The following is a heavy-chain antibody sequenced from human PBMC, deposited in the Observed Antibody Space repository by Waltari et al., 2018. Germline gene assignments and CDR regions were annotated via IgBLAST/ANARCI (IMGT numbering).Heavy chain of an antibody. CDR3: ATPFYNWDDPLHS. CDR2: ITVGDDT. Sequence: EVQLLESGGDLVQPGGSLRLSCAASGITFSNYAINWARLAPGSGLEWVSAITVGDDTTAADSLKGRFTISRDTSKDTVHLQMNGLRAEDTAVYYCATPFYNWDDPLHSWGQGTLVTVSS. J-gene: IGHJ4*02. CDR1: GITFSNYA. D-gene: IGHD1-20*01. V-gene: IGHV3-23*01.